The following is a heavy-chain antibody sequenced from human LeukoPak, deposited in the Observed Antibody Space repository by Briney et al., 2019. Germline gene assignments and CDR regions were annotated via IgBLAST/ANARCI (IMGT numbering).Heavy chain of an antibody. Sequence: SETLSLTCTVSGGSISSGGYYWSWIRQHPGKGLEWIGYIYYSGSTNYNPSLKSRVTISVDTSKNQFSLKLSSVTAADTAVYYCARTPRSSSYLYNWFDPWGQGTLVTVSS. CDR2: IYYSGST. CDR3: ARTPRSSSYLYNWFDP. V-gene: IGHV4-61*08. J-gene: IGHJ5*02. CDR1: GGSISSGGYY. D-gene: IGHD6-6*01.